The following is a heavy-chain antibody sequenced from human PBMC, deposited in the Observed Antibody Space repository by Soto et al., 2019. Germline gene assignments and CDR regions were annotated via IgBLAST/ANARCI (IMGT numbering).Heavy chain of an antibody. CDR2: IKQDGSEK. V-gene: IGHV3-7*01. J-gene: IGHJ4*02. CDR1: GFTFNNYW. D-gene: IGHD2-2*01. Sequence: EVQLVESGGGLVQPGGSLRLSCAASGFTFNNYWMSWVRQAPGKGLEWVANIKQDGSEKDYVDSVKGRFTISRDKAKNYLYLIMNRLRAEETAVYYCAKNNRYCSSTNCFAVDYWGQGTLVTFYS. CDR3: AKNNRYCSSTNCFAVDY.